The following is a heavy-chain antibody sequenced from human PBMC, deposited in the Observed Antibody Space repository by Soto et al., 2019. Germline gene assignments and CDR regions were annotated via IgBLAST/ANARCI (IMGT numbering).Heavy chain of an antibody. CDR2: INHSGST. V-gene: IGHV4-34*01. Sequence: SETLSLTCAFYGVSFTGYYWTWIRQPAGTGLDWIGEINHSGSTNHNPSLKSRVTISVDTSKNQFSLKLSSVTAADTAVYYCARHLTYCSAGSCYSDFPYYGMDVWGQGTTVT. CDR3: ARHLTYCSAGSCYSDFPYYGMDV. CDR1: GVSFTGYY. D-gene: IGHD2-15*01. J-gene: IGHJ6*02.